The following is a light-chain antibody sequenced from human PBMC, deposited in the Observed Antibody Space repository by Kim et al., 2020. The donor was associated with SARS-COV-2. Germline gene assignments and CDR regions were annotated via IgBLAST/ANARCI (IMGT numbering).Light chain of an antibody. Sequence: EIVLTQSPDTLSLYPGERATLSCRASQSISSYLAWYQQKPGQSPRLLIYAASTRATGIPARFSGSGSGTDFSLTISSLEPGDFAVYYCQQRNSWPLTFGGGTKVDIK. J-gene: IGKJ4*01. CDR1: QSISSY. CDR2: AAS. CDR3: QQRNSWPLT. V-gene: IGKV3-11*01.